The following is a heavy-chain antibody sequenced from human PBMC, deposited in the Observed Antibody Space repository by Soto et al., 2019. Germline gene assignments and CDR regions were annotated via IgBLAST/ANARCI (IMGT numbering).Heavy chain of an antibody. CDR3: ARGGHIAVVTASFDN. CDR2: IHPSGGGT. D-gene: IGHD2-21*02. Sequence: QVQLVQSGAEVRKPGASVKVSCKPSGYTFNTYYLHWLRQAPGQALEWMGVIHPSGGGTTYAQKFLGSGTVTRDTSTTTVFMELSSLRSDDTAVYYCARGGHIAVVTASFDNWGQGTVVTVSS. V-gene: IGHV1-46*02. CDR1: GYTFNTYY. J-gene: IGHJ4*02.